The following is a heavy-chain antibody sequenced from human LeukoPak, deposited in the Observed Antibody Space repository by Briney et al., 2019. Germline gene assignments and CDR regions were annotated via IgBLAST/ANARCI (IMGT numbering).Heavy chain of an antibody. CDR1: GYTFTRYT. CDR2: INTNTGNP. Sequence: ASVKVSYKASGYTFTRYTMNWVRQAPGQGLEWMGWINTNTGNPTYAQGFTGRFVFSLDTSVSTAYLQISNLKAEDTAVYYCAREDTMVRGIFTSSWFDPWGQGTLVTVSS. J-gene: IGHJ5*02. CDR3: AREDTMVRGIFTSSWFDP. D-gene: IGHD3-10*01. V-gene: IGHV7-4-1*02.